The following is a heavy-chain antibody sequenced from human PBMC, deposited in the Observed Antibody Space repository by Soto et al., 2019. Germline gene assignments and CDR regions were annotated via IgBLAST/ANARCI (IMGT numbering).Heavy chain of an antibody. CDR2: IRSKAYGGTT. J-gene: IGHJ6*02. CDR3: TRDNGSGSYWTYYYYYYGMDV. CDR1: GFTFGDYA. Sequence: SLRLSCTASGFTFGDYAMIWVRQAAGKWLEWVGFIRSKAYGGTTEYAASVKGRFTISRDDSKSIAYLQMNSLKNEDTAVYYCTRDNGSGSYWTYYYYYYGMDVWGQGTTVPVSS. V-gene: IGHV3-49*04. D-gene: IGHD3-10*01.